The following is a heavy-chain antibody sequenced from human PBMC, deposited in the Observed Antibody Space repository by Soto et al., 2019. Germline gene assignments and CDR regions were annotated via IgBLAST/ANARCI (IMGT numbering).Heavy chain of an antibody. V-gene: IGHV3-23*01. CDR3: AKDGYSSSEGLYYYYMDV. J-gene: IGHJ6*03. CDR1: GFTFSSYA. Sequence: PGGSLRLSCAASGFTFSSYAMSWVRQAPGKGLEWVSAISGSGGSTYYADSVKGRFTISRDNSKSTLYLQMNSLRAEDTAVYYCAKDGYSSSEGLYYYYMDVWGKGTTVTVSS. D-gene: IGHD6-6*01. CDR2: ISGSGGST.